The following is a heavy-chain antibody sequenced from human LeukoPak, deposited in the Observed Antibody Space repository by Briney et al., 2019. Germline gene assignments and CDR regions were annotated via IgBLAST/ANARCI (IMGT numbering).Heavy chain of an antibody. CDR2: ISFHGTDS. CDR3: ARDGTYCSSTSCYLDY. D-gene: IGHD2-2*01. CDR1: GFTFSSYA. Sequence: GGSLRLSCAASGFTFSSYAMHWVRQAPGKGLEWVAVISFHGTDSFYADSVKGRFTISRDNSKNTLYLQMSSLRAEDTAVYYCARDGTYCSSTSCYLDYWGQGTLVTVSS. J-gene: IGHJ4*02. V-gene: IGHV3-30*04.